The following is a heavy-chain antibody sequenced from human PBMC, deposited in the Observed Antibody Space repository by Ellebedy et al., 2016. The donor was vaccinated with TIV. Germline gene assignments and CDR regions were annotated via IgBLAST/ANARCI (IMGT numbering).Heavy chain of an antibody. Sequence: AASVKVSCKASGYTFTSYAMHWVRQAPGQGLEWMGWINVGNGNTKYSQKFQGRVTITRDTSASTAYMELSSLRSEDTAVYYCARGRVVGSNTKGTTNWFDPWGQGTLVTVSS. V-gene: IGHV1-3*01. D-gene: IGHD1-1*01. CDR2: INVGNGNT. J-gene: IGHJ5*02. CDR3: ARGRVVGSNTKGTTNWFDP. CDR1: GYTFTSYA.